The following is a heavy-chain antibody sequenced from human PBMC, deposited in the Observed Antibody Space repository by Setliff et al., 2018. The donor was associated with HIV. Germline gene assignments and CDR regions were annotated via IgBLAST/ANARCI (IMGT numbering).Heavy chain of an antibody. J-gene: IGHJ3*02. Sequence: PSETLSLTCTVSGDSISNDTYYWSWIRQPAGKGLEWIGRVYTSGSTNYNPSLNSRVTISLDTSKNQFSLKLTSVTAADTAVYFCARVPHIWFGELVTFDDAFDIWGQGTMVTVSS. D-gene: IGHD3-10*01. V-gene: IGHV4-61*02. CDR3: ARVPHIWFGELVTFDDAFDI. CDR1: GDSISNDTYY. CDR2: VYTSGST.